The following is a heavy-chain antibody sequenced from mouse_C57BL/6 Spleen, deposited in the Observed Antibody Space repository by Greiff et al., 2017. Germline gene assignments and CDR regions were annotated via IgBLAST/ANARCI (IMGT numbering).Heavy chain of an antibody. Sequence: LVESGPELVKPGASVKISCKASGYAFSSSWMHWVKQRPGKGLEWIGRIYPGDGDTNYNGKFKGKATLTADKSSSTAYMQLSRLTSEDSAVYFCARITTVVARYAMDYWGQGTSVTVSS. CDR1: GYAFSSSW. J-gene: IGHJ4*01. V-gene: IGHV1-82*01. D-gene: IGHD1-1*01. CDR3: ARITTVVARYAMDY. CDR2: IYPGDGDT.